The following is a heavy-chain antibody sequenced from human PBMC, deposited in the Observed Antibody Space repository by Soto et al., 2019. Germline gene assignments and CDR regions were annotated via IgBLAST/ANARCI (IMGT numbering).Heavy chain of an antibody. CDR1: GVSISSPHHN. D-gene: IGHD5-12*01. CDR3: ARESRDGFNSPFDS. CDR2: IYYSGST. J-gene: IGHJ4*02. V-gene: IGHV4-31*03. Sequence: SETLSLTCTVSGVSISSPHHNWSWIRQHPGKGLEWIGYIYYSGSTSYNPSLKSRVTISVDTSKNQFSLKLSSMTAADTAVYYCARESRDGFNSPFDSWGQGTLVTVSS.